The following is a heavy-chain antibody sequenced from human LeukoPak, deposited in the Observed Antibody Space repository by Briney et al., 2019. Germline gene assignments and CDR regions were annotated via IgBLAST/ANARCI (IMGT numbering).Heavy chain of an antibody. V-gene: IGHV3-53*01. CDR1: GFTVNSNY. J-gene: IGHJ4*02. Sequence: GGSLRLSCAASGFTVNSNYMNWVRQAPGKGLEWVSVVYSDDTTYYADSVKGRFTISRDNSKNTLYLQMNNLRAEGTAVYYCARGGGYYAIDYWSQGTLVTVSS. D-gene: IGHD1-26*01. CDR3: ARGGGYYAIDY. CDR2: VYSDDTT.